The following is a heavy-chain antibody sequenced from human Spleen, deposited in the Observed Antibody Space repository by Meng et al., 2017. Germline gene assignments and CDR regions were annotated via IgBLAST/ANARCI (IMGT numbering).Heavy chain of an antibody. Sequence: GESLKISCAASGFTFSSYWMHWVRQAPGKGLMWVSRINSDGSSTSYADSVKGRFTISRDNAKNTLYLQMNSLRAEDTAVYYCAREPSIAAAGILDYWGQGTLVTVSS. CDR3: AREPSIAAAGILDY. D-gene: IGHD6-13*01. V-gene: IGHV3-74*01. J-gene: IGHJ4*02. CDR1: GFTFSSYW. CDR2: INSDGSST.